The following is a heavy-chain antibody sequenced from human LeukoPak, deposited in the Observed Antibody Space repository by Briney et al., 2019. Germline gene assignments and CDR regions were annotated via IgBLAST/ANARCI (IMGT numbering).Heavy chain of an antibody. CDR1: GYTFTNYY. D-gene: IGHD2-21*02. CDR3: ARDCGGGDCYLDVFDI. CDR2: INPSGGST. V-gene: IGHV1-46*01. J-gene: IGHJ3*02. Sequence: ASVKVSCKASGYTFTNYYMHWVRQAPGQGLEWMGVINPSGGSTTYAQNFQGRVTMTRDTSTTTVYMEVSSLRSEDTAVYFCARDCGGGDCYLDVFDIWGQGTLVTVSS.